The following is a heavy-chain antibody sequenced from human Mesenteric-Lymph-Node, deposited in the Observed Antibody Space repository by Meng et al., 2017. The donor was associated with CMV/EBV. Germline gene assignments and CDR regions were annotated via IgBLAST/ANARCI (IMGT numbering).Heavy chain of an antibody. CDR3: ARRGNYDSDYSEY. V-gene: IGHV4-39*01. CDR2: VHHSGTT. Sequence: LLQESGPGLVKPSETLSLSCIVSGDSISNSTYYWTWIRQPPGKGLEWIGSVHHSGTTYYNPSLKGRLTISVDTSANLFSLRLTTVTAADTATYYCARRGNYDSDYSEYWGQGTLVTVSS. J-gene: IGHJ4*02. D-gene: IGHD3-22*01. CDR1: GDSISNSTYY.